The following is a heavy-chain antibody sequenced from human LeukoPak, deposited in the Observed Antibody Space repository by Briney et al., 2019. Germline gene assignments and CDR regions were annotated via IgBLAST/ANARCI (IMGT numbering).Heavy chain of an antibody. CDR2: IKHDGSEK. J-gene: IGHJ4*02. Sequence: GGSLRLSCAASGFTFSSYGMSWVRQAPGKGLEWLANIKHDGSEKYYVGSVKGRFTIPRDNARNSLYLQMNSLRAEDTAFYYCARVTSRDPLHYWGQGTLVTVSS. CDR1: GFTFSSYG. D-gene: IGHD2-21*02. V-gene: IGHV3-7*03. CDR3: ARVTSRDPLHY.